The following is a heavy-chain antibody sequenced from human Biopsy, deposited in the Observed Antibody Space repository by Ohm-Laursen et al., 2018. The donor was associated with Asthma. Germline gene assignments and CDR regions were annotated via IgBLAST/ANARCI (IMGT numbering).Heavy chain of an antibody. Sequence: SETLSLTCTVSGRSINNFYWSWIRQPPGKGLESIGHVYYSGSTNYNPSLKSRVTISIDASKNQFSLKLTSVTAADTAVYYCARGVDRVTGLLDRFDSWGQGTLVTVSS. CDR1: GRSINNFY. J-gene: IGHJ4*02. CDR2: VYYSGST. V-gene: IGHV4-59*01. CDR3: ARGVDRVTGLLDRFDS. D-gene: IGHD2-21*02.